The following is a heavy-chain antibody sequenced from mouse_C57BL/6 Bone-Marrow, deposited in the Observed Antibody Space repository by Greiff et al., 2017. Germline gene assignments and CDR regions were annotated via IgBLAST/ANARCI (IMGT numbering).Heavy chain of an antibody. CDR1: GYTFTSYG. CDR3: ASEGNYYSYYAMDY. J-gene: IGHJ4*01. D-gene: IGHD2-1*01. Sequence: VKVVESGAELARPGASVKLSCKASGYTFTSYGISWVKQRTGQGLEWIGEIYPRSGNTYYNEKFKGKATLTADKSSSTAYMELRSLTSEDSAVYFWASEGNYYSYYAMDYWGQGTSVTVSS. CDR2: IYPRSGNT. V-gene: IGHV1-81*01.